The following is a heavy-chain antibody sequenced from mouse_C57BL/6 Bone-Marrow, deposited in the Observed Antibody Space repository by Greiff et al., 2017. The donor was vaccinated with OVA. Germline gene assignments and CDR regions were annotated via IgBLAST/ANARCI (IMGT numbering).Heavy chain of an antibody. CDR2: IKPNYGTT. Sequence: VQLKQSGPELVKPGASVKISCKASGYSFTDYNMNWVKQSNGKSLEWIGVIKPNYGTTSYNQKFKGKATLTVDQSSSTAYMQLNSLTSEDSAVYYCAFYYGSSYRYFDVWGTGTTVTVSS. D-gene: IGHD1-1*01. CDR3: AFYYGSSYRYFDV. J-gene: IGHJ1*03. CDR1: GYSFTDYN. V-gene: IGHV1-39*01.